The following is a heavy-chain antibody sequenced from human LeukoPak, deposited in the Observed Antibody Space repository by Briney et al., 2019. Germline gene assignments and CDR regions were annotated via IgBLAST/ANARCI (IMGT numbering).Heavy chain of an antibody. J-gene: IGHJ6*03. CDR2: ISAYNGNT. D-gene: IGHD1-26*01. V-gene: IGHV1-18*01. Sequence: ASVKVSCKASGYTFTSYGISWVRQAPGQGLEWMGWISAYNGNTNYAQKLQGRVTMTTDTSTSTAHMELRSLRSDDTAVYYCARDGDSGSYWDYYMDVWGKGTTVTVSS. CDR3: ARDGDSGSYWDYYMDV. CDR1: GYTFTSYG.